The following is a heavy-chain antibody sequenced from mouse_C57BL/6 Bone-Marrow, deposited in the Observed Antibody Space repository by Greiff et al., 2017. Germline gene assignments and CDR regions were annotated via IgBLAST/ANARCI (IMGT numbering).Heavy chain of an antibody. D-gene: IGHD1-1*01. V-gene: IGHV14-2*01. CDR3: TRYLIYYGTNY. CDR2: IDPEDGET. Sequence: EVQLQQSGAELVKPGASVKLSCTASGFNIKDYYIHWVKQRTEQGLEWIGRIDPEDGETKYAPQFQDKATITADTTSNTAYLQLSSLTSEDTAVYYCTRYLIYYGTNYWGQGTTLTVSS. CDR1: GFNIKDYY. J-gene: IGHJ2*01.